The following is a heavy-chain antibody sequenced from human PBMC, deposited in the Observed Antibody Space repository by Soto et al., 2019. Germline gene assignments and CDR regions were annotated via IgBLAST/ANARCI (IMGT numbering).Heavy chain of an antibody. CDR2: ITGPGGGT. CDR3: AKRVSGWYWIDY. D-gene: IGHD6-19*01. J-gene: IGHJ4*02. Sequence: EMQLLESGGGLVQPGGSLRLSCAASGFTFSYFAMSWVRQAPGKGLEWVSAITGPGGGTYYADSVKGRFTISRDNSKNTLYLQMNSLRVEDTVIYYCAKRVSGWYWIDYWGQGTLVTVSS. V-gene: IGHV3-23*01. CDR1: GFTFSYFA.